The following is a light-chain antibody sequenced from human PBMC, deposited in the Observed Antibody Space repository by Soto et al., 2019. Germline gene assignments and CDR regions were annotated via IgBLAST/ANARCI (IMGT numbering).Light chain of an antibody. J-gene: IGLJ1*01. CDR2: DVS. Sequence: QSVLTQPASVSGSPGQSITISCTGTNSDVGGYNYVSWYQQHPGKAPKLMIYDVSNRPSGVSNRFSGSKSGNTASLTISGLQAEDEADYYCSSYTFSSLYVFGTGTKLT. CDR1: NSDVGGYNY. V-gene: IGLV2-14*01. CDR3: SSYTFSSLYV.